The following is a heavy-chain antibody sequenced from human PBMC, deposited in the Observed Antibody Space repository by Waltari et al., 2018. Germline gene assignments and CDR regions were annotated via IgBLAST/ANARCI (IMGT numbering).Heavy chain of an antibody. CDR2: ISGSGGST. V-gene: IGHV3-23*01. D-gene: IGHD3-22*01. CDR1: GVSITNSNYY. Sequence: LQLQESGPGLVKPSETLSLTCTVSGVSITNSNYYWGWIRQHPGKGLEWVSAISGSGGSTYYADSVKGRFTISRDNSKNTLYLQMNSLRAEDTAVYYCAKADDSSGYYYSYYFDYWGQGTLVTVSS. J-gene: IGHJ4*02. CDR3: AKADDSSGYYYSYYFDY.